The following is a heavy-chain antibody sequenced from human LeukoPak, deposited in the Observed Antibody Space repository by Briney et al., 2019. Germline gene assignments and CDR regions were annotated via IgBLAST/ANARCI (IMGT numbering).Heavy chain of an antibody. CDR2: ISAYNGNT. CDR1: GYTFTSYG. Sequence: ASVKLSCKASGYTFTSYGISWVRQAPGQGLEWMGWISAYNGNTNYAQKLQGRVTMTTDTSTSTAHMELRSLRSDDTAVYYCARTVVVVSVAIVGGTPNWFERWGQGTLVTVSS. J-gene: IGHJ5*02. CDR3: ARTVVVVSVAIVGGTPNWFER. V-gene: IGHV1-18*01. D-gene: IGHD2-2*01.